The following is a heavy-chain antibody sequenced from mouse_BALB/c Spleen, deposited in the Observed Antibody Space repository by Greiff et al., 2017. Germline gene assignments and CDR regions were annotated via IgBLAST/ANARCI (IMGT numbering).Heavy chain of an antibody. D-gene: IGHD2-3*01. J-gene: IGHJ2*01. V-gene: IGHV1S137*01. Sequence: VQLQQSGAELVRPGVSVKISCKGYGYTFTDYAMPWVKQSHAKSLAWIGVISTYYGDASYNQKFKGKATMTVYKSSSPAYMELSRLTSEDSAIYYCSRDGDGYYFDYWGQGTTRTVSS. CDR2: ISTYYGDA. CDR3: SRDGDGYYFDY. CDR1: GYTFTDYA.